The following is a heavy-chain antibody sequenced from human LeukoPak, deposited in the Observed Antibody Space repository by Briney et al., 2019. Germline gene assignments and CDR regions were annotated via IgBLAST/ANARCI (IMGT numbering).Heavy chain of an antibody. CDR2: ISSNGGST. J-gene: IGHJ4*02. Sequence: SGGSLRLSCAASGFTFSSYAMHWVRHAPGKGLEYVSAISSNGGSTYYANSVKGRFTISRDNSKNTLYLQMGSLRAEDMAAYYCARGGLAAVAVNTPLGALTDYWGQGTLVTVSS. CDR1: GFTFSSYA. D-gene: IGHD6-19*01. V-gene: IGHV3-64*01. CDR3: ARGGLAAVAVNTPLGALTDY.